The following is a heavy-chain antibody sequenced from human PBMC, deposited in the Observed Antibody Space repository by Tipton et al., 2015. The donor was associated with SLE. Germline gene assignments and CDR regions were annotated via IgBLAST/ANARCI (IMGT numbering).Heavy chain of an antibody. D-gene: IGHD5-18*01. CDR2: IYSSGST. Sequence: TLSLTCSVSGGSISFGSYYWSWLGQPPGKGLEWIGRIYSSGSTNYKSSLQSRVTISLDTSNNQFSLRLHSVTVADTAVYYCARLRVDTAMIYDYWGRGTLVTVSS. V-gene: IGHV4-61*02. J-gene: IGHJ4*02. CDR3: ARLRVDTAMIYDY. CDR1: GGSISFGSYY.